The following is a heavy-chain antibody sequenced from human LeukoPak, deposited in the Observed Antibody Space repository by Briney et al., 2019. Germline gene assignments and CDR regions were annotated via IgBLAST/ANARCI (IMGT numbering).Heavy chain of an antibody. D-gene: IGHD6-6*01. CDR1: GGSFSCYY. CDR3: ASLAGIAARRTPFDY. J-gene: IGHJ4*02. Sequence: KPADTLSLTCAVHGGSFSCYYWSWIRQPPGKGLEWIEEINHSGITNYNPYLKSRVNISVDTSKNQFSLKLSSATAADTAVYYCASLAGIAARRTPFDYWGQGTLVTVSS. CDR2: INHSGIT. V-gene: IGHV4-34*01.